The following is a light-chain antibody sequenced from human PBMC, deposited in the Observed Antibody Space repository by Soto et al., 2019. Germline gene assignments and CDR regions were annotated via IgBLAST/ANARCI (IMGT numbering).Light chain of an antibody. CDR3: QQYYTTPWT. Sequence: DIVMTQSPDSLALSLGERATINCKSSQSVLYSSNNKYYLTWYQQKPGQPPKLLIYWASTRESGVPDRFSGSGSGTDLTLTISSLQAEDVAVYYCQQYYTTPWTFGQGTKVEIK. V-gene: IGKV4-1*01. J-gene: IGKJ1*01. CDR1: QSVLYSSNNKYY. CDR2: WAS.